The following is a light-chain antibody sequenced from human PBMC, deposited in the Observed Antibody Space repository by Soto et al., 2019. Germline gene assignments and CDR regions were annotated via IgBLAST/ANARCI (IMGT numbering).Light chain of an antibody. J-gene: IGKJ1*01. CDR1: QTISTY. CDR3: QQSFSTPRT. CDR2: GAS. V-gene: IGKV1-39*01. Sequence: DIQMTQSPSPLSASVGDRVTITCRASQTISTYLTWYQQKPGKAPKLLIYGASSRQSGVPSRFSGSGSGTDFTLTISSLQPEDFGTYYCQQSFSTPRTFGQGTKVDIK.